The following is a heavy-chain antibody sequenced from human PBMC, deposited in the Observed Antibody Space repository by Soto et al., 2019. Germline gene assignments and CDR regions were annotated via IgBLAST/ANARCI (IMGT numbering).Heavy chain of an antibody. CDR1: GYTFTSYG. V-gene: IGHV1-18*01. Sequence: QVQLVQSGAEVKKPGASVKVSCKASGYTFTSYGISWVRQAPGPGLEWMGWISAYNGNTKYAQKLQGKVTMTTDTAKSTAYKELRSLRSDDTAVYYCAREPNYFDYWGQGTLVTVSS. J-gene: IGHJ4*02. CDR3: AREPNYFDY. CDR2: ISAYNGNT.